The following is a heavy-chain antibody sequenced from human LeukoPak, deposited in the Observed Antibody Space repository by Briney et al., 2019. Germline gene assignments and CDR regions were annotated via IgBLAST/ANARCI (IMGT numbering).Heavy chain of an antibody. Sequence: PSETLSLTCTVSNYSISSAYYWGWIRQPPGKGLEWIGSIYHSGSTYYSPSLKSRVIISVDTSKNQFSLKLSSVTAADTAVYYCARDLDGYNYFDYWGQGTLVTVSS. CDR1: NYSISSAYY. CDR2: IYHSGST. CDR3: ARDLDGYNYFDY. J-gene: IGHJ4*02. V-gene: IGHV4-38-2*02. D-gene: IGHD5-24*01.